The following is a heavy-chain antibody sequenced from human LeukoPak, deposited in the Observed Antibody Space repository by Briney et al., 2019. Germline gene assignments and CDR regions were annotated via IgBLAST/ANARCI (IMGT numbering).Heavy chain of an antibody. D-gene: IGHD5-18*01. J-gene: IGHJ4*02. CDR2: ILHDGSNK. CDR1: GFTFSSYA. CDR3: ATLSGDSHGYDY. V-gene: IGHV3-30*03. Sequence: GSLRLSCAASGFTFSSYAMHWVRQAPGKGLEWVAVILHDGSNKQYADSVKGRFTISRDNSKNTLYLQMNSLRAEDTAVYYCATLSGDSHGYDYWGQGTLVTVSS.